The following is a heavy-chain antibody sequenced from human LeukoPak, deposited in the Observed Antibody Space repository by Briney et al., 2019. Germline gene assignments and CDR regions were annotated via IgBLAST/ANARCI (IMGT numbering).Heavy chain of an antibody. V-gene: IGHV1-46*01. D-gene: IGHD6-13*01. Sequence: ASVKVSCKASGYTFTSYYMHRVRQAPGQGLEWMGIINPSGGSTSYAQKFQGRVTMTRDTSTSTVYMELSSLRSEDTAVYYCARDPTVSGIAAAGNDYWGQGTLVTVSS. CDR1: GYTFTSYY. J-gene: IGHJ4*02. CDR2: INPSGGST. CDR3: ARDPTVSGIAAAGNDY.